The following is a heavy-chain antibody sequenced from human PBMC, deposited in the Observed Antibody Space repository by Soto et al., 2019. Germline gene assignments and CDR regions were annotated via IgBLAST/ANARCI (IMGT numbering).Heavy chain of an antibody. D-gene: IGHD3-3*01. V-gene: IGHV1-69*12. CDR3: AREGDPGYSFWSGPLGGGRFDP. Sequence: QVQLVESGAEVTEPRSSVNVSCKTSRGTFGNTAVTWVRHVPGQGLEWIGGIVPLFGTANYAQKFRGRVMITADESRSTAYMDLSSLRSDDTAIYYCAREGDPGYSFWSGPLGGGRFDPWGQGTLVTVSS. CDR1: RGTFGNTA. J-gene: IGHJ5*02. CDR2: IVPLFGTA.